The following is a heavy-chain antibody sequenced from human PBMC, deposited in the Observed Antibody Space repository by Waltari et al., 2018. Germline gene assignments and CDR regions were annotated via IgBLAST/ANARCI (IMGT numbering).Heavy chain of an antibody. J-gene: IGHJ6*02. CDR1: GCSLRNYA. Sequence: EMKLLDSGGGLVQAGESLSLSCVGSGCSLRNYAISWVRQAPGKGLQWVSVISGSGDATVYEDSVKDRVTISRDNSKNTLYLEMNSLRVEDTAVYYCVKSGGNPRRNFYGMDVWGQGTTVTVSS. CDR2: ISGSGDAT. V-gene: IGHV3-23*01. D-gene: IGHD2-15*01. CDR3: VKSGGNPRRNFYGMDV.